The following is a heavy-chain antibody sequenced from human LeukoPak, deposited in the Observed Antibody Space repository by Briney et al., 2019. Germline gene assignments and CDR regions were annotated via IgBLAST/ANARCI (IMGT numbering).Heavy chain of an antibody. D-gene: IGHD5-24*01. V-gene: IGHV4-34*01. CDR3: ARLGGYKRASGGRDY. CDR1: GGSFSGYY. CDR2: INHSGST. J-gene: IGHJ4*02. Sequence: SETLSLTCAVYGGSFSGYYWSWIRQPPGKGLEWIGEINHSGSTNYNPSLKSRVTISVDTSKNQFSLKLSSVTAADTAVYYCARLGGYKRASGGRDYWGQGTLVTVSS.